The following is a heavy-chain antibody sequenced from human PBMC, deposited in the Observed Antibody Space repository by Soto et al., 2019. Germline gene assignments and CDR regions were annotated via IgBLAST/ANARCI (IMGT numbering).Heavy chain of an antibody. J-gene: IGHJ4*02. CDR3: GRGGGYVVY. V-gene: IGHV4-34*01. Sequence: SETLSLTCAVYGGSFSGYYWSWIRQPRGKGLEWIGEINHSGSTNYNPSLKSRVTLSVETSQNQFSLKLSSVTAGDTAVYYCGRGGGYVVYWGQGTLVTVSS. CDR2: INHSGST. CDR1: GGSFSGYY. D-gene: IGHD5-12*01.